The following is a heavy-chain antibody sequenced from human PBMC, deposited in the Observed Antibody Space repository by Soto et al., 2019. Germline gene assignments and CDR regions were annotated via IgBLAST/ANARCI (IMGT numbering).Heavy chain of an antibody. CDR2: TYYRSKWSN. J-gene: IGHJ3*02. V-gene: IGHV6-1*01. CDR3: ASILCGASDCFDT. Sequence: CVISGGSFSSNSVTWCWIRQSPSRGLEWLGRTYYRSKWSNNYAVSVKSRITINPDTYKNQFSLQLNSVSPEDTAVYYCASILCGASDCFDTWGQGKMVTVSS. D-gene: IGHD2-15*01. CDR1: GGSFSSNSVT.